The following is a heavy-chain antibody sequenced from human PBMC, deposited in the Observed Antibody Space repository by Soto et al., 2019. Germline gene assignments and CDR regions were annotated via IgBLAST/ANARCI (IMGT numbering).Heavy chain of an antibody. Sequence: QVQLVQSGAEVKKPGASVKVSCKASGYTFTSYAMHWVRQAPGQRLEWMGWINAGNSNTKYSQKFQGRVTITRDTSASTAYMELSSLRSEDTAVYYCARGNDFWTDFDYWGQGTLVTVSS. CDR2: INAGNSNT. D-gene: IGHD3-3*01. J-gene: IGHJ4*02. CDR3: ARGNDFWTDFDY. V-gene: IGHV1-3*01. CDR1: GYTFTSYA.